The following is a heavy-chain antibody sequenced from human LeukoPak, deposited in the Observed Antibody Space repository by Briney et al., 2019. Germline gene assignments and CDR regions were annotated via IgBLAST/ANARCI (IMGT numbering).Heavy chain of an antibody. CDR3: ARRAIPSQQRAMDWFDP. J-gene: IGHJ5*02. D-gene: IGHD6-25*01. Sequence: GGSLRLSCAASGFTFSSYSMNWVRQAPGKGLEWVSYISSSSSTIYYADSVKGRFTISRDNAKNSLYLQMNSLRDEDTAVYYCARRAIPSQQRAMDWFDPWGQGTLVTVSS. CDR2: ISSSSSTI. V-gene: IGHV3-48*02. CDR1: GFTFSSYS.